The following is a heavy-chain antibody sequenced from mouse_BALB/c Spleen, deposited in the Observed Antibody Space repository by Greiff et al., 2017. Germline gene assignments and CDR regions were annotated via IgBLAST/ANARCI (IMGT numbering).Heavy chain of an antibody. Sequence: QVQLKESGPELVKPGASVKMSCKASGYTFTDYVISWVKQRTGQGLEWIGEIYPGSGSTYYNEKFKGKATLTADKSSNTAYMQLSSLTSEDSAVYFCARLYLYYFDYWGQGTTLTVSS. CDR3: ARLYLYYFDY. CDR1: GYTFTDYV. CDR2: IYPGSGST. D-gene: IGHD2-1*01. V-gene: IGHV1-77*01. J-gene: IGHJ2*01.